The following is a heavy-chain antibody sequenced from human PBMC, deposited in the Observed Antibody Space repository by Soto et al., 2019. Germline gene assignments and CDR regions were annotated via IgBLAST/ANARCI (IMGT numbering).Heavy chain of an antibody. CDR2: INAGNGNT. J-gene: IGHJ6*03. D-gene: IGHD3-16*02. CDR3: ARDKYDYIWGSYRHNYYYYYMDV. V-gene: IGHV1-3*01. Sequence: ASVKVSCKASGYTFTSYAMHWVRQAPGQRLEWIGWINAGNGNTKYSQKFQGRVTITRDTSASTAYMELSSLRSEDTAVYYCARDKYDYIWGSYRHNYYYYYMDVWGKGTTVTVSS. CDR1: GYTFTSYA.